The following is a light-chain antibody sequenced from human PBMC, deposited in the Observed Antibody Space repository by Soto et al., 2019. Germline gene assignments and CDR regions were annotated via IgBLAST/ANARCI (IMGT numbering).Light chain of an antibody. Sequence: DIQMTQSPSSLSASVGDRVTITCRASQSISSYLYWYQQKPGKAPKLLIYAASSLQSGVPSRFSGSGSGTDFTLTISSLQPEDFATYYCQQSYSTPITFGKGTRLEIK. CDR2: AAS. CDR3: QQSYSTPIT. V-gene: IGKV1-39*01. CDR1: QSISSY. J-gene: IGKJ5*01.